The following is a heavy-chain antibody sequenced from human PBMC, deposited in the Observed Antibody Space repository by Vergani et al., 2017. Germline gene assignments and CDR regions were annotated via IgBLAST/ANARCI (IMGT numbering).Heavy chain of an antibody. D-gene: IGHD2-21*01. V-gene: IGHV4-59*01. Sequence: QVQLQESGPGLVKPSETLSLTCSVSGDSMNTYYWTWIRQPPGKGLEWIGYIYDSGDTKYNPSLKSRVTMSLDTSKNQFSLNLYSVTAADTAVYYCARGALWWLRQIDSWGQGTLVTDSS. J-gene: IGHJ4*02. CDR1: GDSMNTYY. CDR2: IYDSGDT. CDR3: ARGALWWLRQIDS.